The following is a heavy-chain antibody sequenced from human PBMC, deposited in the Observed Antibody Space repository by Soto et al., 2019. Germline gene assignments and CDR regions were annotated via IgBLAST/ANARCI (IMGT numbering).Heavy chain of an antibody. Sequence: PSETLSLTCTVSGGSISSYYWSWIRQPPGKGLEWIGYIYYSGSTNYNPSLKSRVTISVDTSKNQFSLKLSSVTAADTAVYYCARDLIDCSSTSCHKTDYYGMGVWGQGTTVTVSS. CDR1: GGSISSYY. D-gene: IGHD2-2*01. CDR2: IYYSGST. CDR3: ARDLIDCSSTSCHKTDYYGMGV. J-gene: IGHJ6*02. V-gene: IGHV4-59*01.